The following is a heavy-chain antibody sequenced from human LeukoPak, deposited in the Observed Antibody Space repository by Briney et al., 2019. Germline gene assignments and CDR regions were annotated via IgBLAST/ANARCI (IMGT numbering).Heavy chain of an antibody. CDR2: IHPSTGNP. V-gene: IGHV7-4-1*02. D-gene: IGHD6-13*01. CDR1: GYTFTNYA. Sequence: ASVKVSCKASGYTFTNYAMNWVRQAPGQGLEWMGWIHPSTGNPTYAQGFTGRFVFSLDTSVSTTYLQIRGLKAEDTAVYYCARDYSSSWGGFDPWGQGTLVTVSS. CDR3: ARDYSSSWGGFDP. J-gene: IGHJ5*02.